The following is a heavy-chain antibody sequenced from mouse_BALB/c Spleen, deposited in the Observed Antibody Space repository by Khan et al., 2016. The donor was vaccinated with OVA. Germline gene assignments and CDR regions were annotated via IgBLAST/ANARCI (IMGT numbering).Heavy chain of an antibody. CDR2: ISGDSSTI. CDR3: ATSYSYGYCIDY. CDR1: GFTFSSYG. D-gene: IGHD1-1*01. J-gene: IGHJ2*01. Sequence: EVELVESGGGLVQPGGSRKLPCAASGFTFSSYGMHWVRQAPEKGLEWVAYISGDSSTIYYTDTVKGRIPISRDNPKNTLSLQMTSLMSEDTAMYNCATSYSYGYCIDYWGPGTTLTVSS. V-gene: IGHV5-17*02.